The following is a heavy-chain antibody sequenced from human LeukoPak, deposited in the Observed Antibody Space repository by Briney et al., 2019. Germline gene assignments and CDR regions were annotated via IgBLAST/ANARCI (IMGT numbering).Heavy chain of an antibody. CDR3: ARALSWTTESYYYMDV. J-gene: IGHJ6*03. CDR1: GYTFTSYD. CDR2: MNPNSGNT. V-gene: IGHV1-8*01. D-gene: IGHD3/OR15-3a*01. Sequence: ASVKVSCKASGYTFTSYDINWVRQATGQGLEWMGWMNPNSGNTGYAKKFQGRVTMTKNTSITTTYMDLSSLRSEDTAMYYCARALSWTTESYYYMDVWGKGTTVTVSS.